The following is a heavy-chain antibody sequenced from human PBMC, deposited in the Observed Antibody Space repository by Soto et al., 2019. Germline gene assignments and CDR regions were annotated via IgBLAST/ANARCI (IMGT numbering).Heavy chain of an antibody. D-gene: IGHD1-7*01. J-gene: IGHJ4*02. CDR2: ISYDGSNK. Sequence: GGSLRLSCAASGFTFSSYGMHWVRQAPGKGLEWVAVISYDGSNKYYADSVKGRFTISRDNSKNTLYLQMNSLRAEDTAVYYCAKGSGNYDYFDYWGQGTLVTAPQ. V-gene: IGHV3-30*18. CDR3: AKGSGNYDYFDY. CDR1: GFTFSSYG.